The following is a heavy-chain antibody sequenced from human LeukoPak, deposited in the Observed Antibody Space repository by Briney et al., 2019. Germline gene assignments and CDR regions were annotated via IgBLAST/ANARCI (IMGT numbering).Heavy chain of an antibody. CDR2: ISYDGSDK. Sequence: GGSLRLSCAASRFTFSSYAMHWVRQAPGKGLEWVALISYDGSDKYYADSVKGRFTISRDNSKNTLYLQMNSLRAEDTAVYSCARGPPMYSYGSSDYHYDYFHYWGQGTLVTVSS. D-gene: IGHD3-22*01. CDR3: ARGPPMYSYGSSDYHYDYFHY. J-gene: IGHJ4*02. CDR1: RFTFSSYA. V-gene: IGHV3-30*04.